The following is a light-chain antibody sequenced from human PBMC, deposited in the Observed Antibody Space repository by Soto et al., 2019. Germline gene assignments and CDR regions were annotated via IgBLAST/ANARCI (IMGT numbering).Light chain of an antibody. V-gene: IGLV1-44*01. J-gene: IGLJ1*01. CDR3: AAWDGSLSGYV. CDR2: SNN. Sequence: QSVLTQPPSASGTPGQRVTISCSGSSSNIGSNNVNWYQQLPGTAPKLLIYSNNQRPSGVPDRFSGSKSGTSASLAISGLQSEDEADYCCAAWDGSLSGYVFGPGTKVTV. CDR1: SSNIGSNN.